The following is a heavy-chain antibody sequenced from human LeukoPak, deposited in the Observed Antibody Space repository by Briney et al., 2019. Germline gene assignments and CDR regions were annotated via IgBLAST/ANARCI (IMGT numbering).Heavy chain of an antibody. J-gene: IGHJ4*02. V-gene: IGHV3-11*05. CDR3: ARARPGYYFDY. D-gene: IGHD1-14*01. CDR2: ISSSSSYT. Sequence: GGSLRLSWAASGFTFSDYYVSWIRQAPGKGLEWVSYISSSSSYTNYADSVKGRFTISRDNAKNSLYLQMNSLRAEDTAVYYCARARPGYYFDYWGQGTLVTVSS. CDR1: GFTFSDYY.